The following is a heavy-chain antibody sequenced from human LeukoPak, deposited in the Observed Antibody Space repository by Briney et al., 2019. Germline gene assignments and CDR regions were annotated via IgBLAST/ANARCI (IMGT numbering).Heavy chain of an antibody. CDR2: ISSSSSII. V-gene: IGHV3-48*02. J-gene: IGHJ4*02. CDR3: AKALSRNNGWYYFDH. D-gene: IGHD6-19*01. CDR1: GFTFSTYS. Sequence: PGGSLRLSCVASGFTFSTYSMNWVRQAPGKGLEWVSFISSSSSIIHYADSVKGRFTISRDNAENSLYLQMSSLRDEDTAVYYCAKALSRNNGWYYFDHWGQGTLVTVSS.